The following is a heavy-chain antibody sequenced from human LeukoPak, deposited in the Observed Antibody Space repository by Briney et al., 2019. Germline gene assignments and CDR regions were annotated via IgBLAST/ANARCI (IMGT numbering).Heavy chain of an antibody. D-gene: IGHD3-10*01. J-gene: IGHJ4*02. Sequence: SETLSLTCTVSGGSISSGGYYWSWIRQHPGKGLEWIGYIYYSGSTYYNPSLKSRVTISVDTSKNQFSLKLSSVTAADTAVYYCARGSADSMVRGVIIAFLDYWGQGTLVTVSS. CDR3: ARGSADSMVRGVIIAFLDY. CDR1: GGSISSGGYY. V-gene: IGHV4-31*03. CDR2: IYYSGST.